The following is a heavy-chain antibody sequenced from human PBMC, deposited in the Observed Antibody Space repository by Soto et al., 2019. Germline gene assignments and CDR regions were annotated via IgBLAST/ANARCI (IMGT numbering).Heavy chain of an antibody. J-gene: IGHJ4*02. Sequence: GGSLRLSCAASGFTFSNAWMSWVRQAPGKGLEWVGRIKSKTDGGTTDYAAPVKGRFTISRDDSKNTLYLQMNSLKTEDTAVYYCTTPDNIVVVPAAMSFDYWGQGTLVTVSS. V-gene: IGHV3-15*01. D-gene: IGHD2-2*01. CDR1: GFTFSNAW. CDR3: TTPDNIVVVPAAMSFDY. CDR2: IKSKTDGGTT.